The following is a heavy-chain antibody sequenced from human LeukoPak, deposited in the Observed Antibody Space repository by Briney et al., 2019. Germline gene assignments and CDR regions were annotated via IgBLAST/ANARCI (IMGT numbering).Heavy chain of an antibody. V-gene: IGHV4-4*02. CDR3: APGRGYCSGGSCSDAFDI. Sequence: SETLSLTCVVSGDSINNNKWWSWVRQPPGKGPEWIGEINHSGSTNYNPSLKSRVTISVDTSKNQFSLKLSSVTAADTAVYYCAPGRGYCSGGSCSDAFDIWGQGTMVTVSS. J-gene: IGHJ3*02. CDR1: GDSINNNKW. D-gene: IGHD2-15*01. CDR2: INHSGST.